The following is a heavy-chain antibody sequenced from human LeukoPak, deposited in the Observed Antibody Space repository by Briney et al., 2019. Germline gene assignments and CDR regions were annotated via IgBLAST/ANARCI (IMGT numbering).Heavy chain of an antibody. D-gene: IGHD6-25*01. J-gene: IGHJ4*02. V-gene: IGHV3-11*01. CDR3: VRAYSRGYSDDFDY. CDR2: ISGDNGSI. Sequence: GGSLRLSCAASGFTFSDYYMSWFHQAPGKGLEWLSYISGDNGSIYYADSVRGRFTISRDNAKNSLYLQVNSLRGEDTAVYYCVRAYSRGYSDDFDYWGQGTLVTVSS. CDR1: GFTFSDYY.